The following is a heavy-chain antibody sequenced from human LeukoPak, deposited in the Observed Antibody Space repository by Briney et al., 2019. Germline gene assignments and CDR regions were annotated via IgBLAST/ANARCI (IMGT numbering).Heavy chain of an antibody. D-gene: IGHD1-14*01. J-gene: IGHJ4*02. V-gene: IGHV2-5*02. CDR3: ALRHETDGSLDY. CDR2: IDWDDDK. CDR1: VYSLSTPRVG. Sequence: SGPTLLKPTQTLTLTCTFSVYSLSTPRVGVGGIRQPPAKALEWLAVIDWDDDKRYSPSLKSRLTITRDTSKNQVVLTMTNMDPVDTATYYCALRHETDGSLDYWGQGTLVTVSS.